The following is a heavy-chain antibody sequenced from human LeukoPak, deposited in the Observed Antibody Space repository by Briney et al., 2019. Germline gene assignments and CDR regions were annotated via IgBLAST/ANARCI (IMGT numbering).Heavy chain of an antibody. CDR3: ARTRSQSGSYRYYFDY. J-gene: IGHJ4*02. CDR2: VYYISNT. CDR1: GASVGSAGYY. Sequence: SETLSLTCSVSGASVGSAGYYWSWIRQPPGGGLEWIGYVYYISNTNYNPSLKSRVTMSVNPSTNQFSLKLSSVTAADTAMYYCARTRSQSGSYRYYFDYWGQGTLVTVSS. V-gene: IGHV4-61*08. D-gene: IGHD1-26*01.